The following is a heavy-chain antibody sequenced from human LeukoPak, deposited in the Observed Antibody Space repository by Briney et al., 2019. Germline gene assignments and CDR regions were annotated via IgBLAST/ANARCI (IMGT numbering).Heavy chain of an antibody. Sequence: KSSETLSLTCTVSGASISSSTYYWGWIRQPPGKGLEWIGSIYYRGSTYYNPSLKSRVTISVDTSKNQFSLKLSSVTAADTTVYYCARQAYNWNYFDFWGQGTLVTVSS. CDR1: GASISSSTYY. CDR2: IYYRGST. V-gene: IGHV4-39*01. D-gene: IGHD1-20*01. J-gene: IGHJ4*02. CDR3: ARQAYNWNYFDF.